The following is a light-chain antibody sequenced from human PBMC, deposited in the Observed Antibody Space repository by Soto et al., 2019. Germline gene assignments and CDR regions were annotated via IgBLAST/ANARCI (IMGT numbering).Light chain of an antibody. Sequence: EIVMTQSPATLSVSLGERATLSCRASQSVSSNLAWYQQKPGQAPRLLIYGASTRATGIPARFSGSGSGTEFTLTISSLQSEDFAVYYCQQYNNWNTFGQGTKVDIK. V-gene: IGKV3-15*01. CDR3: QQYNNWNT. J-gene: IGKJ2*01. CDR2: GAS. CDR1: QSVSSN.